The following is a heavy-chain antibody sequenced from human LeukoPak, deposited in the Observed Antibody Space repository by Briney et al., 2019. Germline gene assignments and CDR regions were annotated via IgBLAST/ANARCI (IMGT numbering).Heavy chain of an antibody. CDR2: INPSGGST. CDR3: ARQNPAAAGQGLDY. D-gene: IGHD6-13*01. Sequence: ASVKVSCKASGYTFTTYYIHWVRPAPGQGLEWMGIINPSGGSTRYAQKFQGRVTMTRDTSTSTVYMEVSSLRSEDTAVYYCARQNPAAAGQGLDYWGQGALVTVSS. J-gene: IGHJ4*02. V-gene: IGHV1-46*01. CDR1: GYTFTTYY.